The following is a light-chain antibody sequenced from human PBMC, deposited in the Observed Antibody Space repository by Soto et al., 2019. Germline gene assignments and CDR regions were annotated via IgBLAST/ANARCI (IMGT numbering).Light chain of an antibody. CDR1: QNIRSW. Sequence: PCPLTSSVGGSVAINCPASQNIRSWLAWYQQKPGTAPKLLIYDASILDSGVPSRFSGSGSGTEFTLTISSLQPDDFAAYYWQQYSSYPFTFGQGTKVDIK. CDR3: QQYSSYPFT. V-gene: IGKV1-5*01. CDR2: DAS. J-gene: IGKJ1*01.